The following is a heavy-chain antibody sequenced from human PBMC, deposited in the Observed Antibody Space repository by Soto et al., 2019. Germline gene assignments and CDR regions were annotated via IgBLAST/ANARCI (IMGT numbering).Heavy chain of an antibody. CDR1: GGSISSGGYY. CDR3: ARAGDGGPFYYYYGMDV. J-gene: IGHJ6*02. V-gene: IGHV4-31*03. Sequence: SETLSLTCTVSGGSISSGGYYWSWIRQHPGKGLEWIGYIYYSGSTYYNPSLKSRVTISVDTSKNQFSLKLSSVTAADTAVYYCARAGDGGPFYYYYGMDVWGQGTTVTVSS. CDR2: IYYSGST. D-gene: IGHD4-17*01.